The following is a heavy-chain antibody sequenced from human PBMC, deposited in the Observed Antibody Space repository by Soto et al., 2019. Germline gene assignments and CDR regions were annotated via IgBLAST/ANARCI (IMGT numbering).Heavy chain of an antibody. Sequence: SETLSLTCAVYGGSFRGYYWSWLRKPPGKGLEWIGEINHSGSTNYNPSLKSRVTISVDTSKTQFSLKLSSVTAADTAVYSCARGRGWSRGWYTTLYYYYGMDVWGQGXTVTVSS. CDR1: GGSFRGYY. J-gene: IGHJ6*02. V-gene: IGHV4-34*01. D-gene: IGHD6-19*01. CDR2: INHSGST. CDR3: ARGRGWSRGWYTTLYYYYGMDV.